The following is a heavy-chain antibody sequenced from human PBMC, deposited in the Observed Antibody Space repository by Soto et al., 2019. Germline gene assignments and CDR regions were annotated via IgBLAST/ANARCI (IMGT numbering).Heavy chain of an antibody. CDR2: ISAYNGNT. CDR3: ARVFLDDGSGYYYVDNY. CDR1: GYTFTSYG. J-gene: IGHJ4*02. Sequence: ASVKVSCKASGYTFTSYGISWVRQAPGQGLEWMGWISAYNGNTNYAQKLQGRVTMTTDTSTSTAYMELRSLRSDDTAVYYCARVFLDDGSGYYYVDNYWGQGTLVTVSS. D-gene: IGHD3-22*01. V-gene: IGHV1-18*04.